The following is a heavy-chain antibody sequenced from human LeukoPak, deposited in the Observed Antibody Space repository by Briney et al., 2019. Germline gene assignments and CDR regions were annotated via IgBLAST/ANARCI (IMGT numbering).Heavy chain of an antibody. CDR1: GFSFGEYY. D-gene: IGHD2-2*01. CDR3: ARRGQLIIPYHGLDA. Sequence: GGSLRPSCAASGFSFGEYYITWIRQAPGKGLESVSYISSSGSTIHYADSVKGRFTVSRDNPKNSVYLQMNSLRAEDTAVYYCARRGQLIIPYHGLDAWGQGTTVIVSS. V-gene: IGHV3-11*01. J-gene: IGHJ6*02. CDR2: ISSSGSTI.